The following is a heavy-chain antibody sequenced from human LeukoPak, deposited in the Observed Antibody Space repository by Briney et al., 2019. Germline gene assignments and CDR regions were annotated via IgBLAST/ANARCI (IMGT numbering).Heavy chain of an antibody. D-gene: IGHD3-22*01. V-gene: IGHV3-64*01. J-gene: IGHJ4*02. CDR1: GFTFSSYA. CDR3: LTYYYDSSGYYQDFDY. CDR2: ISSNGGST. Sequence: GGSLRLSCAASGFTFSSYAMHWVRQAPGKGLEYVSAISSNGGSTYYANSVKGRFTISRDNSKNTLYLQMGSLRAEDMGVYYRLTYYYDSSGYYQDFDYWSQGTLVTVSS.